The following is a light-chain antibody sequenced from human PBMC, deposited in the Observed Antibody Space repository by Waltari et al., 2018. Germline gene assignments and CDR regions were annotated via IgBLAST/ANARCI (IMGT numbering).Light chain of an antibody. CDR1: QSVSRT. CDR3: QHYRSLPVT. J-gene: IGKJ1*01. Sequence: EIVLTQSPGTLSLSPGERVTLSCRASQSVSRTLAWYQQKPGQAPRILIYGAAIRATGIPDRFSGSGSGTDFSLTISRLEPEDFAVYYCQHYRSLPVTFGQGTKVEIK. CDR2: GAA. V-gene: IGKV3-20*01.